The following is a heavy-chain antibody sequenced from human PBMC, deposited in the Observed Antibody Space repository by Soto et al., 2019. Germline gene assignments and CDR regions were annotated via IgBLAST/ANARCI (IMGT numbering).Heavy chain of an antibody. CDR2: ITSSSSYI. D-gene: IGHD1-26*01. CDR3: ARGGYCPDH. CDR1: GFTFSDYS. J-gene: IGHJ4*02. V-gene: IGHV3-21*01. Sequence: EVQLAEAGGGLVKPGGSLRLSCAASGFTFSDYSMNWVRQVPGKGLKWVSSITSSSSYIYYADSVRGRFTISRDNAKNSLYLQMDSLRAEDTAIDYCARGGYCPDHWGKGTLVTVSS.